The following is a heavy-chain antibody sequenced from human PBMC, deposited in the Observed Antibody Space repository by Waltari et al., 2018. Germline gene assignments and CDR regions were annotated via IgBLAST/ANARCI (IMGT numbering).Heavy chain of an antibody. CDR1: GYTFTGYY. CDR3: ARGDSSSGVTEFDY. CDR2: INPNSGGT. J-gene: IGHJ4*02. D-gene: IGHD6-6*01. Sequence: QVQLVQSGAEVQKPGASVKVYCKASGYTFTGYYMHWVRQAPGQGLEWMGRINPNSGGTNYAQKFQGRVTMTRDTSISTAYMELSRLRSDDTAVYYCARGDSSSGVTEFDYWGQGTLVTVSS. V-gene: IGHV1-2*06.